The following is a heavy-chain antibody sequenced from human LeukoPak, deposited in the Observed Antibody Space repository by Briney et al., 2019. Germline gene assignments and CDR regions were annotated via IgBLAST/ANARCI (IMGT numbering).Heavy chain of an antibody. CDR2: IYYSGST. Sequence: SETLSLTCTVSGGSISSSSYYWGWIRQPPGKGLEWIGSIYYSGSTYYNPSLKSRVTISVDTSKNQFSLKLSSVTAADTAVYYCARGVYNYGGHNWFDPWGQGTLVTVSS. CDR3: ARGVYNYGGHNWFDP. D-gene: IGHD5-18*01. CDR1: GGSISSSSYY. J-gene: IGHJ5*02. V-gene: IGHV4-39*07.